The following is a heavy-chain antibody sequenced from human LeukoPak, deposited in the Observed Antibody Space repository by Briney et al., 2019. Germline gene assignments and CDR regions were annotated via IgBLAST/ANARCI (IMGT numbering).Heavy chain of an antibody. CDR1: GFTFSSYS. D-gene: IGHD3-3*01. CDR3: ARVPEGTIFGVLISPYYYYYMDV. J-gene: IGHJ6*03. Sequence: PGGSLRLSCAVSGFTFSSYSTNWVRQAPGKGLEWVSSISSSSSTIYYAASVKGRFTISRDNAKNSLYLQMNSLRAEDTAVYYCARVPEGTIFGVLISPYYYYYMDVWGKGTTVTVSS. CDR2: ISSSSSTI. V-gene: IGHV3-48*01.